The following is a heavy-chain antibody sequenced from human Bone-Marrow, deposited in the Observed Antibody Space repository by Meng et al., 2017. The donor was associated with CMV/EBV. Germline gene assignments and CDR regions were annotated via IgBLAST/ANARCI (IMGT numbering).Heavy chain of an antibody. Sequence: ASGFLFGAYWMRWLRHIPGKGLQWISFTDGSGYTSYADSVRGRFTISRDNARNSLDLHMTSLTSEDTGTYYCARDLGIGDNYHDFDYRGQGALVTVSS. J-gene: IGHJ4*02. CDR3: ARDLGIGDNYHDFDY. CDR2: TDGSGYT. V-gene: IGHV3-69-1*01. D-gene: IGHD2-21*02. CDR1: GFLFGAYW.